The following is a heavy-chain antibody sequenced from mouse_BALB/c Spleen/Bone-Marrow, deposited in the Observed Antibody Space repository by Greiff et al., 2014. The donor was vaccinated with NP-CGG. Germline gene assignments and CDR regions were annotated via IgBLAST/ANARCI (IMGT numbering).Heavy chain of an antibody. V-gene: IGHV1-62-2*01. D-gene: IGHD2-3*01. CDR1: GYTFTEYI. J-gene: IGHJ2*01. Sequence: VNVVESGAGLVKPGASVKLSCKASGYTFTEYIIHWVKQRSGQGLEWIGWFYPGSGSIKYNEKFKDKATLTADKSSSTVYMEXXXXXXXXXXXXXXXXHEGGEMGFDYWGQGTTLT. CDR2: FYPGSGSI. CDR3: XXHEGGEMGFDY.